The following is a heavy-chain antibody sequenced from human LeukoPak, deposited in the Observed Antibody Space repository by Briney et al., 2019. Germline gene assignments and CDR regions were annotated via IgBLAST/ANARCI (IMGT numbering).Heavy chain of an antibody. CDR3: AKGGGSGNYDYNYYMDV. CDR2: LSWNSGEK. Sequence: GGSLRLSCAASGFTFDDYGMHWVRQAPGKGLEWVSGLSWNSGEKGYADSVKGRFTISRDNAKNSLYLQMNSLRDEDTALYYCAKGGGSGNYDYNYYMDVWGKGTTVTVSS. V-gene: IGHV3-9*01. J-gene: IGHJ6*03. D-gene: IGHD2-15*01. CDR1: GFTFDDYG.